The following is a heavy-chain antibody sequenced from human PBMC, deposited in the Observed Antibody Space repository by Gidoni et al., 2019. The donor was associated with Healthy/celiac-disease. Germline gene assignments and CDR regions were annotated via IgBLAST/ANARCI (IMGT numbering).Heavy chain of an antibody. Sequence: TYYNPSLKSRVTISVDTSKNQFSLKLSSVTAADTAVYYCASAISGSPIDYWGQGTLVTVSS. CDR2: T. V-gene: IGHV4-31*02. D-gene: IGHD3-10*01. CDR3: ASAISGSPIDY. J-gene: IGHJ4*02.